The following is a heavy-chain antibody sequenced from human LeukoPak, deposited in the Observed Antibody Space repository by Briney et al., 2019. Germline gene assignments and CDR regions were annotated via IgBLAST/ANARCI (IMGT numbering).Heavy chain of an antibody. CDR1: GYTFTGYY. J-gene: IGHJ4*02. CDR3: ARVTVYGSGKDKPFDY. V-gene: IGHV1-2*06. Sequence: ASVKVSCKASGYTFTGYYMHWVRQAPGRGLEWMGRINPNSGGTNYAQKFQGRVTMTRDTSISTAYMELSRLRSDDTAVYYCARVTVYGSGKDKPFDYWGQGTLVTVSS. D-gene: IGHD3-10*01. CDR2: INPNSGGT.